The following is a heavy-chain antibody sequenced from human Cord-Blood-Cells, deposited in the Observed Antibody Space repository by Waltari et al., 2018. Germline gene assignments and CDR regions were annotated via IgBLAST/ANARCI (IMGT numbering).Heavy chain of an antibody. CDR3: ARRRELLGCDY. V-gene: IGHV4-38-2*01. Sequence: QVQLQESGPGLVKPSETLSLTCAVSGYSISSGYYWGWIRQPPGKGLEWIGSIYHSVSTYYNPSLKSRVTISVDTSKNQCSLKLSAVTAADTAVYDCARRRELLGCDYWGQGTLVTVSS. D-gene: IGHD1-26*01. CDR1: GYSISSGYY. J-gene: IGHJ4*02. CDR2: IYHSVST.